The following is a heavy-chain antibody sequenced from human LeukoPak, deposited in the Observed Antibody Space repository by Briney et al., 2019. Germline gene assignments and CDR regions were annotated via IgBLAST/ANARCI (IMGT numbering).Heavy chain of an antibody. CDR3: ARDPDSSGYWYYYGMDV. D-gene: IGHD3-22*01. CDR2: ISYDGSNK. J-gene: IGHJ6*02. Sequence: PGGSLRLSCAASGFTFSSYAMHWVRQAPGKGLEWVAVISYDGSNKYYADSVKGRFTISRDNSKNTLYLQMNSLRAEDTAVYYCARDPDSSGYWYYYGMDVWGQGTTVTVSS. V-gene: IGHV3-30-3*01. CDR1: GFTFSSYA.